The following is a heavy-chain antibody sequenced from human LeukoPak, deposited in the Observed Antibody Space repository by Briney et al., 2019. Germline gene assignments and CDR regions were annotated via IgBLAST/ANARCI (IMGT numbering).Heavy chain of an antibody. V-gene: IGHV3-23*01. CDR1: GFTFITHD. D-gene: IGHD2-2*03. CDR3: AKGGYFSFDM. J-gene: IGHJ3*02. Sequence: PGGSLRLSCAASGFTFITHDMSWVRQTPGKGLEWVSGISGSHAGRLGTTYYADSVQGRFTISRDNSNNALYLQMHSLRAEDTAMYCCAKGGYFSFDMWGQGTKVTVSS. CDR2: ISGSHAGRLGTT.